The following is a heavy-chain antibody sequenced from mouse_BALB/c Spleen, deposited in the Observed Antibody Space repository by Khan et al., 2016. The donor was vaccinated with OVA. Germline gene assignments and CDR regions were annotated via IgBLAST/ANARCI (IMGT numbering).Heavy chain of an antibody. D-gene: IGHD4-1*01. CDR2: VDPANGNT. V-gene: IGHV14-3*02. Sequence: VQLQQSGAELVKPGASVKLSCTASGFNIKDTYMHWVKQRPEQGLEWIGRVDPANGNTKYDPKFQGKATITADTSSNTAYLQLSSLTSEDTAVYYCVRDYWDVFAYWGQGTLVTVSA. CDR3: VRDYWDVFAY. CDR1: GFNIKDTY. J-gene: IGHJ3*01.